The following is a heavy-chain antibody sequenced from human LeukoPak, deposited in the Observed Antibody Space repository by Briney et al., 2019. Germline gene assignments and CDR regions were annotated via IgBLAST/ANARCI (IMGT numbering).Heavy chain of an antibody. D-gene: IGHD4-17*01. CDR2: ISNTGSYT. CDR1: GFTFSDYY. V-gene: IGHV3-11*03. Sequence: GGSLRLSCAASGFTFSDYYMSWIRQAPGKGLEWVSYISNTGSYTKYADSVKGRFTISRDNAKNSLYLQLNSLRAEDTAVYYCASGRYYYGDYRPLDYWGQGTLVTVSS. CDR3: ASGRYYYGDYRPLDY. J-gene: IGHJ4*02.